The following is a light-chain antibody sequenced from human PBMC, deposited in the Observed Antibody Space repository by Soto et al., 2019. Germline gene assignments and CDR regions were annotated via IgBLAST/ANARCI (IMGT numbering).Light chain of an antibody. Sequence: QSVLPQPPSVSAAPRQRVTISGSGSSSNIGNNAVNWYQQLPGKAPKLLIHYDDRVPSGVSDRFSGSKSGTSASLAISGLQSEDEADDYCAAWDDSLNGPVFGGGTKLTVL. CDR3: AAWDDSLNGPV. CDR2: YDD. J-gene: IGLJ3*02. CDR1: SSNIGNNA. V-gene: IGLV1-36*01.